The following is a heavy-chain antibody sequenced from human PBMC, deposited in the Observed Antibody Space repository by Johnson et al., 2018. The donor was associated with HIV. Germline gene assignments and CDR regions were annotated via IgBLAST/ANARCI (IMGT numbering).Heavy chain of an antibody. CDR2: IRYDGSNK. J-gene: IGHJ3*02. CDR3: AKGEQLVISRKGHDAFDI. D-gene: IGHD6-6*01. CDR1: GFTFSSYG. V-gene: IGHV3-30*02. Sequence: QVQLVESGGGVVQPGGSLRLSCAASGFTFSSYGMHWVRQAPGKGLEWVAFIRYDGSNKYYADSVKGRFTISRDNAKNSLYLQMNSLRVEATAVYYCAKGEQLVISRKGHDAFDIWGQGTMVTVSS.